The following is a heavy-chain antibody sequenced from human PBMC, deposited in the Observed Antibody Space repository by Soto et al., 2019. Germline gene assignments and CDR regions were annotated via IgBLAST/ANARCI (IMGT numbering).Heavy chain of an antibody. J-gene: IGHJ4*02. V-gene: IGHV4-31*03. CDR3: ARRRGTGTTNY. Sequence: SETLPLTCTVSGGSISSGGYYWSWIRQHPGKGLEWIGYIYYSGSTYYNPSLKSRVTISVDTSKNQFSLKLSSVTAADTAVYYCARRRGTGTTNYWGQGTLVTVSS. D-gene: IGHD1-1*01. CDR2: IYYSGST. CDR1: GGSISSGGYY.